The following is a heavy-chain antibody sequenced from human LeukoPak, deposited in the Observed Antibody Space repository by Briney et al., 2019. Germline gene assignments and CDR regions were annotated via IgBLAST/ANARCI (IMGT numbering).Heavy chain of an antibody. V-gene: IGHV3-48*03. CDR1: GFTFSSYA. Sequence: GGSLRLSCAASGFTFSSYAMSWVRQAPGKGLEWVSYISTSGSPIYYADSVKGRFTISRDNAKKSLYLQMNSLRAEDTAVYYCAGVPMSSSYIDSWGQGTLVTVSS. D-gene: IGHD6-6*01. CDR3: AGVPMSSSYIDS. CDR2: ISTSGSPI. J-gene: IGHJ4*02.